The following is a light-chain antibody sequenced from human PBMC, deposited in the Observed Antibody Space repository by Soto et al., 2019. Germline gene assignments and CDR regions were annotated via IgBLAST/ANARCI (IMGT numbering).Light chain of an antibody. V-gene: IGKV2-24*01. CDR1: QSLVHRDGNTY. CDR2: MIS. CDR3: MQATQPYT. J-gene: IGKJ2*01. Sequence: EIVMTQTPLSSRVTLGQPASISCRSSQSLVHRDGNTYLSWLHQRPGQPPRLLIYMISDRFSGVPDRFSGSGAGTDFTLKISRVDAEDVGVYYCMQATQPYTVGQGTKLEIE.